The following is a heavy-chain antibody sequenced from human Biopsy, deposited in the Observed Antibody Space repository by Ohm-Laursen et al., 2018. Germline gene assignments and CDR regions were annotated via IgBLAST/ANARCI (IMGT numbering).Heavy chain of an antibody. V-gene: IGHV1-69*13. J-gene: IGHJ5*02. CDR1: GAIFSNYA. CDR3: ARLAQIYGDSPFNP. D-gene: IGHD4-17*01. Sequence: ASVKVSCKASGAIFSNYAITWVRQAPGQGLEWMGGIIPLFGAPNYAQKFQGRLTITADESKSTTYMELSSLRSEDTAVYYCARLAQIYGDSPFNPWGQGTLVTVSS. CDR2: IIPLFGAP.